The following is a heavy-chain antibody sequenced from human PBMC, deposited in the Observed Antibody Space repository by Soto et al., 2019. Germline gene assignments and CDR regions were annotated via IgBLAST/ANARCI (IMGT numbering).Heavy chain of an antibody. CDR1: GGSVNSGSNY. V-gene: IGHV4-61*01. CDR3: ARRRGDYGLYYFDY. Sequence: SETLSLTCTVSGGSVNSGSNYWSWIRQPPGKRLEWIGYIYYSETTNYNPFLKSRVTMSVDTSKNQFSLRLTSVTAADTAVYYCARRRGDYGLYYFDYCGQGILVTVSS. J-gene: IGHJ4*02. D-gene: IGHD4-17*01. CDR2: IYYSETT.